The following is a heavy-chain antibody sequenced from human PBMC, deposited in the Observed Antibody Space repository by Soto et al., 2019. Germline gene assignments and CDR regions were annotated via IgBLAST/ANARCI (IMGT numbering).Heavy chain of an antibody. J-gene: IGHJ4*02. V-gene: IGHV3-48*02. CDR2: IRTISSAI. Sequence: GGSLRLSCAASGFTFSDYPMNWVRQAPGKGLEWVSSIRTISSAIYFADSVRGRFTISRDNARNSLYLQMTSLRDEDTAVYCCARETPSLDSWGQGTLVTVSS. D-gene: IGHD2-15*01. CDR1: GFTFSDYP. CDR3: ARETPSLDS.